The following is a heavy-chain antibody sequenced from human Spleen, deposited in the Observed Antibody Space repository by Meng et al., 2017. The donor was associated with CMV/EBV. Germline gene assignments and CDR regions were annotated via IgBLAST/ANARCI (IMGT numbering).Heavy chain of an antibody. V-gene: IGHV1-18*01. CDR2: ITTYNGNT. CDR3: ATDAFDI. J-gene: IGHJ3*02. Sequence: ASVKVSCKASGGTFSSYAITWVRQAPGQGLEWMGWITTYNGNTNYAQKLQGRVTMTTDTSTSTAYMELRSLRPDDTAVYYCATDAFDIWGQGTMVTVSS. CDR1: GGTFSSYA.